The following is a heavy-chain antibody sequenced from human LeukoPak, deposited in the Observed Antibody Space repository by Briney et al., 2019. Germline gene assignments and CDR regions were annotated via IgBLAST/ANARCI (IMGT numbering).Heavy chain of an antibody. CDR3: AKGESKDYLNYFDYLNYFDH. D-gene: IGHD2/OR15-2a*01. Sequence: PGGSLRLSCAASGFTFSNHAMSWVRQAPGKGLEWVSTINISGGGTFYADSVKGRFTISRDNSKNTLYLQMNSLRAEDTAVYYCAKGESKDYLNYFDYLNYFDHWGQGALVTVSS. V-gene: IGHV3-23*01. CDR2: INISGGGT. CDR1: GFTFSNHA. J-gene: IGHJ4*02.